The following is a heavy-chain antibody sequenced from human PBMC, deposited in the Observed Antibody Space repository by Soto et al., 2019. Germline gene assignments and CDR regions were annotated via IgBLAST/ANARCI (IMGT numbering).Heavy chain of an antibody. J-gene: IGHJ5*02. D-gene: IGHD6-6*01. CDR2: ISSNGGST. CDR3: VKDGLEMQWSIAARPFRWFDP. V-gene: IGHV3-64D*08. Sequence: GGSLRLSCSASGFTFSSYAMHWVRQAPGKGLEYVSAISSNGGSTYYADSVKGRFTISRDNSKNTLYLQMSSLRAEDMAVYYCVKDGLEMQWSIAARPFRWFDPWGQGTLVTVSS. CDR1: GFTFSSYA.